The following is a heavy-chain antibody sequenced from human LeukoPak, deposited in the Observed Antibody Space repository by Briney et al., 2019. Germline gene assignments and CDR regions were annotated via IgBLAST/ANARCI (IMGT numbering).Heavy chain of an antibody. Sequence: QPGGSLRLSCAASGFTFSSYAMSWVRQAPGKGLEWVSAISGSGGSTYYVDSVKGRFTISRDNSKNTLYLQMNSLRAEDTAVYYCAKDLLEVLEYVGPDAFDIWGQGTMVTVSS. V-gene: IGHV3-23*01. J-gene: IGHJ3*02. CDR3: AKDLLEVLEYVGPDAFDI. CDR1: GFTFSSYA. D-gene: IGHD3-3*01. CDR2: ISGSGGST.